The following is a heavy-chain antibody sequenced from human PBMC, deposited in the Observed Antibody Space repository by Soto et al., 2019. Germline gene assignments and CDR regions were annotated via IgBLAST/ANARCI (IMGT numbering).Heavy chain of an antibody. CDR3: TTGNYYDSSGYYLNLDY. D-gene: IGHD3-22*01. V-gene: IGHV3-15*01. Sequence: EVQLVESGGGLVKPGGSLRLSCAASGFTFSNAWMSWVRQAPGKGPEWVGRIKSKTDGGTTDYAAPVKGRFTISRDDSKNTLYLQMNSLKTEDTAVYYCTTGNYYDSSGYYLNLDYWGQGTLVTVSS. CDR2: IKSKTDGGTT. CDR1: GFTFSNAW. J-gene: IGHJ4*02.